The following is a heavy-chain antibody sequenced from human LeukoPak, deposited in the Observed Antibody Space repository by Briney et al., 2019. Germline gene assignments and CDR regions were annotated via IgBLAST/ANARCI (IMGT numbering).Heavy chain of an antibody. CDR3: AKRGLL. V-gene: IGHV4-4*07. Sequence: SETLSLTCTVSDYSISSGYYWSWIRQPAGKGLEWIGRIYTSGSTNYNPSLKSRVTMSVDTSKNQFSLKLSSVTAADTAVYYCAKRGLLWGQGTLVTVSS. J-gene: IGHJ4*02. D-gene: IGHD3-10*01. CDR2: IYTSGST. CDR1: DYSISSGYY.